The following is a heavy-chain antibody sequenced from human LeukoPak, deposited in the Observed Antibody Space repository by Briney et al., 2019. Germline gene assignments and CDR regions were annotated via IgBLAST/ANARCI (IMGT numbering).Heavy chain of an antibody. CDR2: ISHDGSSQ. D-gene: IGHD6-13*01. CDR3: AKDGPLPYTSTSFGRHFLEY. J-gene: IGHJ4*02. CDR1: GFTFSDYG. V-gene: IGHV3-30*18. Sequence: GRSLRLSCAASGFTFSDYGMHWARLAPGKGLEWVAHISHDGSSQNYADSVQGRFTISRDNSKNTVDLQMNSLRAEDTAVYYCAKDGPLPYTSTSFGRHFLEYWGQGTLVTVSS.